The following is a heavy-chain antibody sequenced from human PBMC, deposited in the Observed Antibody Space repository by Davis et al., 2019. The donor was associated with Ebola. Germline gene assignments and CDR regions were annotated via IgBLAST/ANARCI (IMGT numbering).Heavy chain of an antibody. J-gene: IGHJ6*02. V-gene: IGHV3-21*01. CDR1: GFTFSSYS. CDR2: ISSSSSYI. D-gene: IGHD3-3*01. CDR3: ARSSTYDFWSGLSTLYYYYGMDV. Sequence: GGSLRLSCAASGFTFSSYSMNWVRQAPGKGLEWVSSISSSSSYIYYADSVKGRFTISRDNAKNTLYLQMNSLRAEDTAVYYCARSSTYDFWSGLSTLYYYYGMDVWGQGTTVTVSS.